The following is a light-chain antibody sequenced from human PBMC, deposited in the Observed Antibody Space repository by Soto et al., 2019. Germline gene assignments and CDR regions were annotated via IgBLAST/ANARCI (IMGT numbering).Light chain of an antibody. Sequence: EIGFTQSPGTLCFSPGRRPTLSRRSGQSVSSSYLAWYQKKPGQAHRLIIYGASTRATGIPDRFSGSGSGTDFTLTISRLEPEDFAVYYCQQYGSSHLITFGQGTRLEIK. J-gene: IGKJ5*01. CDR1: QSVSSSY. CDR3: QQYGSSHLIT. CDR2: GAS. V-gene: IGKV3-20*01.